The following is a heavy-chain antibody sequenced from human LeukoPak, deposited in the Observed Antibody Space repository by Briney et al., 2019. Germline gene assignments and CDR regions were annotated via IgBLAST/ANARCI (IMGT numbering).Heavy chain of an antibody. CDR2: IYYSGST. J-gene: IGHJ4*02. V-gene: IGHV4-59*01. CDR1: GGSISSYY. Sequence: SETLSLTCTVSGGSISSYYWSWIRQPPGKGLEWIGYIYYSGSTNYNPSLKSRVTISVDTSKNQFSLKLSSVTAADTAVYYCARAPGGYCSGGSCWYFDYWGQGTLVTVSS. D-gene: IGHD2-15*01. CDR3: ARAPGGYCSGGSCWYFDY.